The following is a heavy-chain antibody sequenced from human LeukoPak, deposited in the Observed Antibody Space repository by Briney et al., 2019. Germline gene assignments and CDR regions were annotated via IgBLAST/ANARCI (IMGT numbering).Heavy chain of an antibody. V-gene: IGHV4-4*07. J-gene: IGHJ5*02. CDR1: GGSISSYY. D-gene: IGHD1-1*01. CDR2: IYTSGSI. Sequence: SETLSLTCTVSGGSISSYYWSWIRQPAGKGLEWIGRIYTSGSITYNPSLKSRVSMSVDTSKNQFSLKLSSVTAADPAVYYCARPVPSRLGWFDLWGQGTLVTVSS. CDR3: ARPVPSRLGWFDL.